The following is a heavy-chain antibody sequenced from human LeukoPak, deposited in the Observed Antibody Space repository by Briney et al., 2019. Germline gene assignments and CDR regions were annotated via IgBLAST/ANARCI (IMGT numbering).Heavy chain of an antibody. D-gene: IGHD3-22*01. V-gene: IGHV1-8*01. CDR1: GYTFTNYD. CDR2: MNPHSGNT. Sequence: GASVKVSCKASGYTFTNYDINWVRQATGQGLEWMGLMNPHSGNTDYAQRFQGRVTMTRDTSINTAYMELSSLRSGDTAVYYCARLTYYYDGTGYYYVDYWGQGTLVTVSS. CDR3: ARLTYYYDGTGYYYVDY. J-gene: IGHJ4*02.